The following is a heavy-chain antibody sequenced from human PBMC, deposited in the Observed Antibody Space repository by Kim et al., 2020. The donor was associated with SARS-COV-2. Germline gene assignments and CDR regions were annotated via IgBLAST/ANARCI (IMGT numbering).Heavy chain of an antibody. D-gene: IGHD3-16*01. V-gene: IGHV4-34*13. Sequence: NHSGSTNYNPALKSRVTISVDTSKNQFSLKLSSVTAADTAVYYCATPYGYWGQGTLVTVSS. J-gene: IGHJ4*02. CDR3: ATPYGY. CDR2: NHSGST.